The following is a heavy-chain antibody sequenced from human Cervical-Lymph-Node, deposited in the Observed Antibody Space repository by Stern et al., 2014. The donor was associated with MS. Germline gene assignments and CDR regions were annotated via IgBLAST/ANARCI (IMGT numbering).Heavy chain of an antibody. CDR2: ISHDGNEK. D-gene: IGHD3-16*01. CDR1: GFTFRNYA. V-gene: IGHV3-30*01. J-gene: IGHJ4*02. CDR3: AREGEKASTTAFDS. Sequence: HVQLVQSGGGAGQPGKSLRLSCAASGFTFRNYAMHWVRQAPGKGLEWVAVISHDGNEKYYADSLRGRFTISRDNSRNTLYLQMNSLGADDTAVYYCAREGEKASTTAFDSWGQGTLVTVS.